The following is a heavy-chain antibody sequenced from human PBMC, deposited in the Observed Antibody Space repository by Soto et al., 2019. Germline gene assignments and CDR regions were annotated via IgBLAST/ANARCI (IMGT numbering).Heavy chain of an antibody. Sequence: GESLKISCKGSGYSFTSYWIGWVRQMPGKGLEWMGIIYPGDSDTRYSPSFQGQVTISADKSISTAYLQWSSLKASDTAMYYCARRIMITFGGVQHGAFDIWGQGTMVTVSS. CDR2: IYPGDSDT. CDR1: GYSFTSYW. CDR3: ARRIMITFGGVQHGAFDI. V-gene: IGHV5-51*01. J-gene: IGHJ3*02. D-gene: IGHD3-16*01.